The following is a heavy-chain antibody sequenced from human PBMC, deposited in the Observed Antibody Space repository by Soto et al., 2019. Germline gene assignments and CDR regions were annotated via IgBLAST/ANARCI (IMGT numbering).Heavy chain of an antibody. CDR1: GYGFTGHY. Sequence: QVQLVQSGAEVKKPGASVKVSCKASGYGFTGHYLHWVRQAPGQGLEWMGWINPNSGGTNYAQKFQGRVTMTRDTSISTAYMELSSLKSDDTAVYYCARPSFGSGTYFKPGAFDIWGQGTMVTVSS. D-gene: IGHD3-10*01. CDR2: INPNSGGT. J-gene: IGHJ3*02. V-gene: IGHV1-2*02. CDR3: ARPSFGSGTYFKPGAFDI.